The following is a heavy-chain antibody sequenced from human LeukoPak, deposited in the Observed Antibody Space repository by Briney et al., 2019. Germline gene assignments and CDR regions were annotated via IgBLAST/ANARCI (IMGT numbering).Heavy chain of an antibody. CDR1: GGSFSGYY. D-gene: IGHD5-12*01. V-gene: IGHV4-34*01. J-gene: IGHJ4*02. Sequence: SETLSLTCAVYGGSFSGYYWSWIRQPPGKGLEWIGEINHSGSTNYNPSLKSRVTISVDTSKNQFSLKLSSVTAADTAVYYCARGRNLGIVATSKYFDYWGQGTLVTVSS. CDR2: INHSGST. CDR3: ARGRNLGIVATSKYFDY.